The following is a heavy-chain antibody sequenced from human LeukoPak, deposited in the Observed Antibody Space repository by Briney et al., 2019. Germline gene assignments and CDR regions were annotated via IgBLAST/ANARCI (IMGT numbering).Heavy chain of an antibody. CDR1: GYTFTGYY. Sequence: ASVKISCKASGYTFTGYYMHWVRQAPGQGLEWMGRINPNSGGTNYAQKFQGRVTMTRDTSISTAYMGLSRLRSDDTAVYYCARDMHSSGSYSPLDYWGQGTLVTVSS. J-gene: IGHJ4*02. CDR2: INPNSGGT. CDR3: ARDMHSSGSYSPLDY. V-gene: IGHV1-2*06. D-gene: IGHD3-10*01.